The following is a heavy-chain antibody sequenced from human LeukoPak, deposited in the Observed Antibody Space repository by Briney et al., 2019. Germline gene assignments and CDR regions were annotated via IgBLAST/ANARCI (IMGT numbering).Heavy chain of an antibody. CDR3: AHAGGEAAYFFDF. V-gene: IGHV2-5*02. CDR2: IYWDNDK. D-gene: IGHD6-25*01. J-gene: IGHJ4*02. Sequence: SGPTLVKPTQTLTLTCTFSGFSLTTTAVAVGWIRQPPGKALEWLALIYWDNDKRYSPSLQNRLTIAKVTSNTQVVLTMSNMDPLGTATYYCAHAGGEAAYFFDFWGQGTPVAVSS. CDR1: GFSLTTTAVA.